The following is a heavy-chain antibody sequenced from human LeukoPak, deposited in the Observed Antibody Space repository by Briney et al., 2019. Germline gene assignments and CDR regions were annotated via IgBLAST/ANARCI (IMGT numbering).Heavy chain of an antibody. Sequence: TGRSLRLSCAASGFTFDDYAMHWVRQARGKGLGMVSIISWNSGSIGYADSVKGRFTISRDNAKNSLYLRMNSLRAEDMALYCGSGAYWYVTGTDCFDHWGQGTLVTVSS. J-gene: IGHJ5*02. CDR2: ISWNSGSI. V-gene: IGHV3-9*03. D-gene: IGHD2-15*01. CDR1: GFTFDDYA. CDR3: SGAYWYVTGTDCFDH.